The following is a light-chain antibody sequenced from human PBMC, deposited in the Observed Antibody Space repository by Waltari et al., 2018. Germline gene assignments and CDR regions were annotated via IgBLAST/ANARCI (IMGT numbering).Light chain of an antibody. Sequence: QTVVTQEPSLTVSPGGTITLTCASNTGAVTSGYFPNWFQQKLGQAPRALIYSTTSRHSWTPARFSGSLLGGKAAWTLSGVQPEDEAEYYCLIYYGGQGVFGTGAKVTVL. CDR2: STT. CDR1: TGAVTSGYF. J-gene: IGLJ1*01. V-gene: IGLV7-43*01. CDR3: LIYYGGQGV.